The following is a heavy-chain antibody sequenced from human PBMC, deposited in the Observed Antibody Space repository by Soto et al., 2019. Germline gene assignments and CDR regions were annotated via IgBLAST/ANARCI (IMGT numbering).Heavy chain of an antibody. J-gene: IGHJ4*02. CDR3: ATAAPTTVTTFSLPFGY. D-gene: IGHD4-17*01. CDR1: GYTLTELS. Sequence: GASVKVSCKVSGYTLTELSMHWVRQAPGKGLEWMGGFDPEDGETIYAQKFQGRVTMTEDTSTDTAYMELSSLRSEDTAVYYCATAAPTTVTTFSLPFGYWGQGTLVTVSS. V-gene: IGHV1-24*01. CDR2: FDPEDGET.